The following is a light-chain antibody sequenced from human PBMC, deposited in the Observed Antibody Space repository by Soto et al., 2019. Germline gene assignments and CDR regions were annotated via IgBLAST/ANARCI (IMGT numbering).Light chain of an antibody. V-gene: IGLV1-47*02. CDR3: AAWDASLSACV. CDR2: YNN. Sequence: QSVLTQPPSASGTAGQGVTISCSGGDSNIGSNSVYWYQHLPRTAPKLFIYYNNQRPSGVPDRFAGSRSGTSASLAIVGLRSEDEAVYYCAAWDASLSACVFGNGTKVTVL. CDR1: DSNIGSNS. J-gene: IGLJ1*01.